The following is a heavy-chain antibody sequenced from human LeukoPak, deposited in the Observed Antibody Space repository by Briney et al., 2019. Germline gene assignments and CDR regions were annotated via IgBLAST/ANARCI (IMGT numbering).Heavy chain of an antibody. V-gene: IGHV4-59*08. Sequence: SETLSLTCTVSGGSISSSYWSWIRQPPGKGLEWIGYISYSGNTNYNPSLESRVTISVDRSKNQFSLKLSAVTAADTAVYYCARCCSSWLDCWGQETLITVSS. D-gene: IGHD6-13*01. CDR1: GGSISSSY. J-gene: IGHJ4*02. CDR3: ARCCSSWLDC. CDR2: ISYSGNT.